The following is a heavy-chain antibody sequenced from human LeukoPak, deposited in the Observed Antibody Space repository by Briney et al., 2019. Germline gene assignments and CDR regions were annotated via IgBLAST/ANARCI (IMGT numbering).Heavy chain of an antibody. V-gene: IGHV4-61*02. CDR2: IYTSGST. CDR3: ARLPGYSSSLYYYYYMDV. D-gene: IGHD6-6*01. CDR1: GGSISSGSYY. Sequence: PSQTLSLTCTVSGGSISSGSYYWSWIRQPAGKGLEWIGRIYTSGSTNYNPSLKSRVTISVDTSKNQFSLKLSSVTAADTAVYYCARLPGYSSSLYYYYYMDVWGKGTTVTVSS. J-gene: IGHJ6*03.